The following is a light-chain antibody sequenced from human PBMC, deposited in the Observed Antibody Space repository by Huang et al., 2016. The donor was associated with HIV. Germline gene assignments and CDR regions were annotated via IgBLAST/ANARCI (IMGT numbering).Light chain of an antibody. CDR1: QTIRRF. V-gene: IGKV1-39*01. J-gene: IGKJ4*01. Sequence: DIQMTQSPSSLSASVGDRVTLTCRASQTIRRFLNWYQQRPGEAPELLSYAASNLQSGTPSRFSGSGSGTDFTLTISSLQPEDFATYYCQQSYSILRTFGGGTKVEVK. CDR2: AAS. CDR3: QQSYSILRT.